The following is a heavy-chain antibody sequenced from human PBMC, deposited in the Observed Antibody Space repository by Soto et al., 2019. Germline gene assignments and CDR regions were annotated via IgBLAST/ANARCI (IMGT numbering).Heavy chain of an antibody. J-gene: IGHJ3*02. D-gene: IGHD3-22*01. CDR1: GFTFTSSA. Sequence: QMQLVQSGPEVKKPGTSVKVSCKASGFTFTSSAVQWVRQARGQRLEWIGWIVVCSGNTNYAQKFQERVTITRDVATSTAYMELSSLRSEDTAVYYCAADGYYDSSGYYPLSAFDIWGQGTMVTVSS. V-gene: IGHV1-58*01. CDR2: IVVCSGNT. CDR3: AADGYYDSSGYYPLSAFDI.